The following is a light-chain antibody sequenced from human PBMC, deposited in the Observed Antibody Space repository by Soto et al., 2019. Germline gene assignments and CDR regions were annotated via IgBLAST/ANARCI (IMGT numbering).Light chain of an antibody. CDR2: GNN. Sequence: QSVLTQPPSVSGAPGQRVTISCTGSSSSIGAGYDVHWYHQLPGAAPKLLVSGNNNRPSGVPDRFSASKSGTSASLAITGLQTEVEAQYYCQSYDSRLTAYVFGIGTKLTVL. V-gene: IGLV1-40*01. CDR3: QSYDSRLTAYV. J-gene: IGLJ1*01. CDR1: SSSIGAGYD.